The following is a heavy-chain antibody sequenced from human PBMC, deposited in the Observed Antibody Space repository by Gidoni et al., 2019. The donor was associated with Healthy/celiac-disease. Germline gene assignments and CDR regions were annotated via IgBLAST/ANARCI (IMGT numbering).Heavy chain of an antibody. CDR3: AKNYYDSSGPDY. D-gene: IGHD3-22*01. CDR2: ISGSGGST. CDR1: GFTFSSYA. J-gene: IGHJ4*02. Sequence: EVQLLESGGGLVQPGGSLRLACAASGFTFSSYAMSWVRQAPGKGLEWVSAISGSGGSTYYADSVKGRFTISRDNSKNTLYLQMNSLRAEDTAVYYCAKNYYDSSGPDYWGQGTLVTVSS. V-gene: IGHV3-23*01.